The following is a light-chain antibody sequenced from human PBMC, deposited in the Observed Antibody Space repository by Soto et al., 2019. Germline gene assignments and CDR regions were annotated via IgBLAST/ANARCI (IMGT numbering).Light chain of an antibody. V-gene: IGKV3-20*01. CDR3: QQYSDAPLT. CDR2: WAS. Sequence: EIVLTQSPGTLSLSPGEGATLSCRASQTISRSLLAWYQQKPGQAPRLLISWASSRATGIPDRFSGSGSGTDFTLTISRLEPEDFAVYSCQQYSDAPLTFGGGTKVEIK. J-gene: IGKJ4*01. CDR1: QTISRSL.